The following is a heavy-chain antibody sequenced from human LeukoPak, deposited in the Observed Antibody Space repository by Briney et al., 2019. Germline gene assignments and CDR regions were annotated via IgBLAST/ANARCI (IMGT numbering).Heavy chain of an antibody. V-gene: IGHV1-2*02. CDR2: INPNDGDT. Sequence: GASVKVSCKASGYTFTDYYMHWVRQAPGQGFEWMGWINPNDGDTNYAQKFQGRVTMTRETSISTANMEVSRLRSDDTAVYYCARANFLYCSSTTCLFDYWGQGPLVPVS. D-gene: IGHD2-2*01. CDR1: GYTFTDYY. CDR3: ARANFLYCSSTTCLFDY. J-gene: IGHJ4*02.